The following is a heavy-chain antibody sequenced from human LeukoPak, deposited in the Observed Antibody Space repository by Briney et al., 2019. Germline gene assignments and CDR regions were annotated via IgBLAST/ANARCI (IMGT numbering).Heavy chain of an antibody. CDR3: STGPSPQWLVHSGWFDP. D-gene: IGHD6-19*01. J-gene: IGHJ5*02. CDR2: IKSKIDGGTP. V-gene: IGHV3-15*01. Sequence: PGGSLRLSCAASGFTFSNAWMSWVRQAPGKGLEWVGRIKSKIDGGTPDYAAPVKGRFTIARDDSKNTLYLQMNSLKTEDTAVYYCSTGPSPQWLVHSGWFDPWGQGTLVTVTS. CDR1: GFTFSNAW.